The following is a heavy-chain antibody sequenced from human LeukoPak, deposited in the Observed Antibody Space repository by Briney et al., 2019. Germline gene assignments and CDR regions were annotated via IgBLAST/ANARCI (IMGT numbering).Heavy chain of an antibody. J-gene: IGHJ4*02. CDR3: ARGRNIGYIVVVPAAYFDY. CDR1: GYTFTSYG. V-gene: IGHV1-18*01. CDR2: ISAYNGNT. D-gene: IGHD2-2*01. Sequence: ASVKVSCKASGYTFTSYGISLVRQAPGQGLEWMGWISAYNGNTNYAQKLQGRVTMTTDTSTSTAHMELRSLRSDDTAVYYCARGRNIGYIVVVPAAYFDYWGQGTLVTVSS.